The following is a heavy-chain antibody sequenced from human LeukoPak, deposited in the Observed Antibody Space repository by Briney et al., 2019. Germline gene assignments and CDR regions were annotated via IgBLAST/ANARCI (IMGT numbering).Heavy chain of an antibody. CDR1: GYTFTSYD. CDR2: INPNSGGT. D-gene: IGHD3-3*01. CDR3: ARDPILFGVVNLDYYYYMDV. V-gene: IGHV1-2*02. J-gene: IGHJ6*03. Sequence: GASVKVTCKASGYTFTSYDINWVRQATGQGLEWMGWINPNSGGTNYAQKFQGRVTMTRDTSISTAYMELSRLRSDDTAVYYCARDPILFGVVNLDYYYYMDVWGKGTTVTVSS.